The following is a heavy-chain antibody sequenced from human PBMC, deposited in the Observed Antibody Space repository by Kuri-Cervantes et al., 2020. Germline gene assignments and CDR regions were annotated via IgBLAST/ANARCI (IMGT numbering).Heavy chain of an antibody. Sequence: GESLKISCAASGFTFSNAWMSWIRQAPGKGLEWVSYISSSGSTIYYADSVKGRFTISRDNAKNSLYLQMNSLRAEDTAVYYCARDKWLRFSTVGSLDYWGQGTLVTVSS. J-gene: IGHJ4*02. CDR1: GFTFSNAW. CDR3: ARDKWLRFSTVGSLDY. CDR2: ISSSGSTI. D-gene: IGHD5-12*01. V-gene: IGHV3-11*04.